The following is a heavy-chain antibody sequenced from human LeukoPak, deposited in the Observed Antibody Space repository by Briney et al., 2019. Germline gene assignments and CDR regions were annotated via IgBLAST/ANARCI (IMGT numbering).Heavy chain of an antibody. CDR1: GYTFTNYA. CDR3: ARLIGGSGSYFRY. J-gene: IGHJ4*02. D-gene: IGHD3-10*01. V-gene: IGHV7-4-1*02. Sequence: ASVTVSCKASGYTFTNYAMNWVRQAPGQGLEWMGWINTNTGTPTYAQGFAGRFVFSLDTSVSTAYLQISSLETGDSAVYYCARLIGGSGSYFRYWGQGTVVTVSS. CDR2: INTNTGTP.